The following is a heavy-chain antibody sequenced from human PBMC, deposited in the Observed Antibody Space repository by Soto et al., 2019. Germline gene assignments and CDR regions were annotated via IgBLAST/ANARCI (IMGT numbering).Heavy chain of an antibody. D-gene: IGHD3-10*01. J-gene: IGHJ4*02. CDR1: GFTFDDYA. CDR3: AKDATGSGGYFDY. CDR2: ISWNSGSI. Sequence: DVQLVESGGGLVQPGRSLRLSCAASGFTFDDYAMHWVRQAPGKGLEWDSGISWNSGSIGYADSVKGRFTISRDNAKNSLYLQMNSLRAEDTALYYCAKDATGSGGYFDYWGQGTLVTVSS. V-gene: IGHV3-9*01.